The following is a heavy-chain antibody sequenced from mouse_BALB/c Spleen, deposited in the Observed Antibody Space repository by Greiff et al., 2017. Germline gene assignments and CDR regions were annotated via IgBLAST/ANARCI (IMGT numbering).Heavy chain of an antibody. J-gene: IGHJ1*01. CDR3: ARMYWYFDV. CDR2: IYPGDGDT. Sequence: VQLQQSGPELVKPGASVKISCKASGYAFSCSWMNWVKQRPGQGLEWIGRIYPGDGDTNYNGKFKGKATLTADKSSSTAYMQHSSLTSVDSAVYFCARMYWYFDVWGAGTTVTVSS. V-gene: IGHV1-82*01. CDR1: GYAFSCSW.